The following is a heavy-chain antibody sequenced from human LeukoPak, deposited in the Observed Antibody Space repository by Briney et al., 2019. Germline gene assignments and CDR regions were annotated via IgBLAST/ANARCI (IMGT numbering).Heavy chain of an antibody. Sequence: PGGSLRLSCAASGFTFSTYTMNWVRQAPGKGLEWVSSISSSSSYIYYADSVRGRFTISRDNAKNSLYLQINSLRAEDTAVYYCARVGRGYSGSSDYWGQGTLVTVSS. CDR3: ARVGRGYSGSSDY. V-gene: IGHV3-21*01. CDR2: ISSSSSYI. J-gene: IGHJ4*02. CDR1: GFTFSTYT. D-gene: IGHD5-12*01.